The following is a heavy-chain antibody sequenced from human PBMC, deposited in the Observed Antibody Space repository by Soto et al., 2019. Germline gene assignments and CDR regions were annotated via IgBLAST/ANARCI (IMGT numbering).Heavy chain of an antibody. CDR2: INPSGGST. J-gene: IGHJ3*02. V-gene: IGHV1-46*01. CDR1: GYTFTSYY. CDR3: AREDTMIVVENAFDI. Sequence: QVQLVQSGAEVKKPGASVKVSCKASGYTFTSYYMHWVRQAPGQGLEWMGIINPSGGSTSYAQKFQGRVTMTRDTSTSTVYMELSGLRSEDTAVYYCAREDTMIVVENAFDIWGQGTMVTVSS. D-gene: IGHD3-22*01.